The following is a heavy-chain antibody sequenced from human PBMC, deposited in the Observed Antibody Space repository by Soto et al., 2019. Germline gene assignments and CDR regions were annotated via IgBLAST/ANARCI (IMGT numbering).Heavy chain of an antibody. CDR3: ARDQLYYNDISGRPLNAFDV. V-gene: IGHV3-48*01. CDR1: GFTFSRYS. J-gene: IGHJ3*01. CDR2: ISIGSSTI. D-gene: IGHD3-22*01. Sequence: GGSLRLSCAASGFTFSRYSMNWVRQAPGKGLERVSYISIGSSTIYYAESVEGRFTISRDNAKNSLYLQMNSLRAEDTAVYYCARDQLYYNDISGRPLNAFDVWGQGTMVTVSS.